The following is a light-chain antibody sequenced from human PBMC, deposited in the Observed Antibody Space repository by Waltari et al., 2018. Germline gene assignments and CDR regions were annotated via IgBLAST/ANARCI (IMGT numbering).Light chain of an antibody. Sequence: EIVLTRSPATLSLSPGERATLSCRASQSVGSYLAWYQQKPGQAPRLLIYDASNRATGIPARFSGSGSGTDFTLTISSLEPEDFAIYYCQQRSNRPLTFGGGTKVEIK. CDR3: QQRSNRPLT. CDR1: QSVGSY. CDR2: DAS. V-gene: IGKV3-11*01. J-gene: IGKJ4*01.